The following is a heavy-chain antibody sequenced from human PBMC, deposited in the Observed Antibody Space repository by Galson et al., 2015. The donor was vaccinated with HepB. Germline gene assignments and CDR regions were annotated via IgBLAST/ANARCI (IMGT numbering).Heavy chain of an antibody. CDR3: AKDYGGVRYFDS. D-gene: IGHD3-9*01. CDR2: ISYDGSNK. V-gene: IGHV3-30*18. J-gene: IGHJ3*01. Sequence: SLRLSCAASGFTLSSYGMHWVRQAPGKGLEWVAVISYDGSNKYYADSVKGRFTISRDNSKNTLYLQMNSLRAEDTAVYYCAKDYGGVRYFDSWGQGTMVTVSS. CDR1: GFTLSSYG.